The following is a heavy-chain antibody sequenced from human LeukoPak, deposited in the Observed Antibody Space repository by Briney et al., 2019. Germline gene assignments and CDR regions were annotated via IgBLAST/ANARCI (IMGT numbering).Heavy chain of an antibody. CDR3: ARVGYDSSGYYPFGSYYYYYMDV. CDR2: ISAYNGNT. D-gene: IGHD3-22*01. Sequence: GESLKISCKASGYTFTSYGISWVRQAPGQGLEWMGWISAYNGNTNYAQKLQGRVTMTTDTSTSTAYMELRSLRSDDTAVYYCARVGYDSSGYYPFGSYYYYYMDVWGKGTTVTISS. V-gene: IGHV1-18*01. J-gene: IGHJ6*03. CDR1: GYTFTSYG.